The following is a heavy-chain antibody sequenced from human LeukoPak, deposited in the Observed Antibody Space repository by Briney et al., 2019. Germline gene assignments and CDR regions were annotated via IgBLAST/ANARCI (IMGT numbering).Heavy chain of an antibody. CDR2: IYPGDSDT. Sequence: GESLKISCKGSGYSFTSYWIGWVRQMPGKGLEWMGIIYPGDSDTRYSPSFQGQVTISADKSISTAYLQWSSLKASDTAMYYCARLRMYDSYGYGYFDYWGQGTLVTVSS. J-gene: IGHJ4*02. CDR3: ARLRMYDSYGYGYFDY. CDR1: GYSFTSYW. D-gene: IGHD5-18*01. V-gene: IGHV5-51*01.